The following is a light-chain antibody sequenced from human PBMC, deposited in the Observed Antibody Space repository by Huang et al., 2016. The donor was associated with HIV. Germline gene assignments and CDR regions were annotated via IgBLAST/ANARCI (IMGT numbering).Light chain of an antibody. V-gene: IGKV2-30*02. CDR2: RGS. CDR3: MQGTHWPWT. CDR1: QSLEHSDGSTY. Sequence: EVVMTQSPLSLPVTLGQPASISCRSSQSLEHSDGSTYLNWFKQRPGQSPRRLFFRGSNGDSGVPDRFTGSGSGTDFTLKIRRVEAEDAAIYYCMQGTHWPWTFGQGTKVEI. J-gene: IGKJ1*01.